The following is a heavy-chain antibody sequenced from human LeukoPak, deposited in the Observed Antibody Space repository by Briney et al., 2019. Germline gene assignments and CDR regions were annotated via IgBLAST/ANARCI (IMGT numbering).Heavy chain of an antibody. CDR2: IIPILGIA. D-gene: IGHD3-9*01. V-gene: IGHV1-69*04. J-gene: IGHJ4*02. Sequence: SVKVSCKVSGGTFSSYAISWVRQAPGQGLEWMGRIIPILGIANYAQKFQGRVTITADKSTSTAYMELSSLRSEDTAVYYCASELLRYFDWLDPWYFDYWGQGTLVTVSS. CDR3: ASELLRYFDWLDPWYFDY. CDR1: GGTFSSYA.